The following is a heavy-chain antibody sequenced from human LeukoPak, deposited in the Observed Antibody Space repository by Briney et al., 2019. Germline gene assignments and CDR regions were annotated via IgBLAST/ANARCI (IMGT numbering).Heavy chain of an antibody. CDR2: ITSSGSIT. J-gene: IGHJ1*01. Sequence: GGSLRLSCTASGFTFSDHYMSWFRLSPGKGLEWLSYITSSGSITDYADSVKGRFTISRDNAKNTVSLQMNSLRAEDTGVYYCARAPSEIGGYYPEYFRHWGQGTLVTVSP. CDR3: ARAPSEIGGYYPEYFRH. D-gene: IGHD3-22*01. V-gene: IGHV3-11*04. CDR1: GFTFSDHY.